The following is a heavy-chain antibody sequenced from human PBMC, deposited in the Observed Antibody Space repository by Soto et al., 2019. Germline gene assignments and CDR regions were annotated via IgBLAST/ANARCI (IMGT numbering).Heavy chain of an antibody. CDR3: ARGLTPRENYGSGSPNPGGNYYYGMDV. Sequence: PGGSLRLSCAASGFTFSSYAMHWVRQAPGKGLEWVAVISYDGSNKYYADSVKGRFTISRDNSKNTLYLQMNSLRAEDTAVYYCARGLTPRENYGSGSPNPGGNYYYGMDVWGQGTTVTVS. J-gene: IGHJ6*02. D-gene: IGHD3-10*01. CDR2: ISYDGSNK. V-gene: IGHV3-30-3*01. CDR1: GFTFSSYA.